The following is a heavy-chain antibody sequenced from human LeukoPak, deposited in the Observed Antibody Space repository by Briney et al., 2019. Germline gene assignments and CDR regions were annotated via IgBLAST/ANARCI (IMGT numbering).Heavy chain of an antibody. CDR3: AKGQELDDGVLEY. D-gene: IGHD3/OR15-3a*01. CDR1: GFTFSSNA. V-gene: IGHV3-23*01. CDR2: IRGGGDST. J-gene: IGHJ4*02. Sequence: AGGSLRLSCTASGFTFSSNAMTEVRQAPGKGLEWVSTIRGGGDSTHYADSVKGRFTISRDSSKNTLYLQMNSLTAEDTAVYYCAKGQELDDGVLEYWDQGTLVTVSS.